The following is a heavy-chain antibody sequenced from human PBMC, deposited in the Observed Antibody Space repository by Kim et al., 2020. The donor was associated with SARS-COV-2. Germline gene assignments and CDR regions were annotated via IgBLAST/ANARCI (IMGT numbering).Heavy chain of an antibody. J-gene: IGHJ3*02. D-gene: IGHD3-10*01. CDR3: ARLPRYGSGAAFYI. CDR1: GASISSGDYY. Sequence: SETLSLTCTVSGASISSGDYYWGWIRQPPGKGLEWIGHIYYSGSTYHNPSLKSRVTISVDTSKNQFSLRLTSVTAADTAVYYCARLPRYGSGAAFYIWGQGTAVPVSS. V-gene: IGHV4-30-4*01. CDR2: IYYSGST.